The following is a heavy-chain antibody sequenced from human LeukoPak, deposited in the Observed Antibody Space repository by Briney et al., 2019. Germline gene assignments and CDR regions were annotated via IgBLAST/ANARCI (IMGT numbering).Heavy chain of an antibody. J-gene: IGHJ4*02. CDR3: ARGYSSIIVGAYFDY. V-gene: IGHV3-30-3*01. CDR1: GFTFSSYA. CDR2: ISYDGSNK. D-gene: IGHD1-26*01. Sequence: GGSLRLSCAASGFTFSSYAMHWVRQAPGKGLEWVAVISYDGSNKYYADSVKGRFTISRDNSKSTLYLQMNSLRAEDTAVYYCARGYSSIIVGAYFDYWGQGTLVTVSS.